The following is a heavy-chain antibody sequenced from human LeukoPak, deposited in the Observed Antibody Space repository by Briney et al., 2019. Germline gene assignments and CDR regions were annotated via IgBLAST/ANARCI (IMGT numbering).Heavy chain of an antibody. Sequence: PSETLSLTCPVSGASISSYYWSWIRQPPGKGLEWIGYIYYSGSTNYNPSLNSRVTISVDTSKNQFSLKLSSVTAADTAVYYCASASAATFDYWGQGTLVTVSS. CDR2: IYYSGST. D-gene: IGHD2-15*01. J-gene: IGHJ4*02. V-gene: IGHV4-59*01. CDR3: ASASAATFDY. CDR1: GASISSYY.